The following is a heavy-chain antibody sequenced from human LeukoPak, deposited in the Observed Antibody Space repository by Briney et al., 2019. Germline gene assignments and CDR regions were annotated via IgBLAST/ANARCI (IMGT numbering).Heavy chain of an antibody. V-gene: IGHV3-15*01. Sequence: PGRSLRLSCAASGFTFSNAWMSWVRQAPGKGLEWVGRIKSKTDGGTTDYAAPVKGRFTISRDDSKNTLYLQMNSLKTEDTAVYYCTTDRLIVVVPAALYGMDVWGKGTTVTVSS. CDR1: GFTFSNAW. CDR2: IKSKTDGGTT. CDR3: TTDRLIVVVPAALYGMDV. J-gene: IGHJ6*04. D-gene: IGHD2-2*01.